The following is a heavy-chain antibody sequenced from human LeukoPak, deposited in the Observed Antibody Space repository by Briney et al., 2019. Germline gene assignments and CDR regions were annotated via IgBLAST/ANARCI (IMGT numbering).Heavy chain of an antibody. Sequence: PGGSLRLSCAASGFTFSSHGMHWVRQAPGKGLEWVAVISYDGSNKYYADSVKGRFTISRDNSKNTLYLQMNSLRAEDMAVYYCVRIYDAFDIWGQGTMVTVSS. CDR2: ISYDGSNK. V-gene: IGHV3-30*03. CDR1: GFTFSSHG. D-gene: IGHD5-12*01. CDR3: VRIYDAFDI. J-gene: IGHJ3*02.